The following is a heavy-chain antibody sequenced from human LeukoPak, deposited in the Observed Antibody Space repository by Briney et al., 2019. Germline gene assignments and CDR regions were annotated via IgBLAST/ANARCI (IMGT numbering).Heavy chain of an antibody. CDR3: ALLAVASDFDY. V-gene: IGHV3-48*03. D-gene: IGHD6-19*01. Sequence: PGGSLGLSCAVSGFPFSAYEMNWVRQAPGKGLEWVSNIGSSGTTIYYADSVRGRFSISRDNAKSSLYLQMNSLRVEDTAVYYCALLAVASDFDYWGQGALVTVSS. CDR1: GFPFSAYE. J-gene: IGHJ4*02. CDR2: IGSSGTTI.